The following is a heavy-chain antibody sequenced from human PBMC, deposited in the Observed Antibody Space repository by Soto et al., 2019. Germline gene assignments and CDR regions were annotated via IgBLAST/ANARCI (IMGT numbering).Heavy chain of an antibody. D-gene: IGHD3-10*01. J-gene: IGHJ4*02. CDR3: ARHNYGSGSTYFDY. Sequence: SETLSLTCAVSGGSISSGGYSWSWIRQPPGEGLEWIGYIYHRGSTYYNPSLKSRVTISVDTSKNQFSLKLNSMTAADTAVYYCARHNYGSGSTYFDYWGQGTLVTVSS. CDR2: IYHRGST. CDR1: GGSISSGGYS. V-gene: IGHV4-30-2*01.